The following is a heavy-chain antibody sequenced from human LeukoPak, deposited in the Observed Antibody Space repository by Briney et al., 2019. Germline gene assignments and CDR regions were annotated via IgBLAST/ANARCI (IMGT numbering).Heavy chain of an antibody. CDR2: IYYSGSS. Sequence: PSETLSLTCTVSGGSISSYYWSWIRQPPGKGLEWIGYIYYSGSSNYNPSLKSRVTISVDTSKNQFSLKLSSVTAADTAVYYCARDIYYYGSGSYYNTRNWFDPWGQGTLVTVSS. CDR1: GGSISSYY. D-gene: IGHD3-10*01. V-gene: IGHV4-59*01. CDR3: ARDIYYYGSGSYYNTRNWFDP. J-gene: IGHJ5*02.